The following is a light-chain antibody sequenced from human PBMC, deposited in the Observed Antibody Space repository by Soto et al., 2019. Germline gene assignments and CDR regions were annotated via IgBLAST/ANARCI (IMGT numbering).Light chain of an antibody. V-gene: IGKV2-24*01. J-gene: IGKJ3*01. CDR2: KVS. CDR3: QQLNSYPLFT. CDR1: QSILHSDGNTY. Sequence: DIVMTQTPLSSPVTLGQAASISCRSSQSILHSDGNTYLIWFQQRPGQPPRLLIYKVSDRFAGVPDRFSGSRAGTDFTLTISRVEAEDVWISYCQQLNSYPLFTFGPGTKVDIK.